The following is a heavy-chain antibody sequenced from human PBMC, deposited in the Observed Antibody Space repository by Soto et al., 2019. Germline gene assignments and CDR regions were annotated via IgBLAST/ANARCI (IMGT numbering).Heavy chain of an antibody. CDR2: ISYDGSNK. Sequence: GGSLRLSCAASGFTFSSYGMHWVRQAPGKGLEWVAVISYDGSNKYYADSVKGRFTISRDNSKNTLYLQMNSLRAEDTAVYYCAKGGGRLLKYSGYDLKGYYFDYWGQGTLVTVSS. CDR1: GFTFSSYG. J-gene: IGHJ4*02. V-gene: IGHV3-30*18. D-gene: IGHD5-12*01. CDR3: AKGGGRLLKYSGYDLKGYYFDY.